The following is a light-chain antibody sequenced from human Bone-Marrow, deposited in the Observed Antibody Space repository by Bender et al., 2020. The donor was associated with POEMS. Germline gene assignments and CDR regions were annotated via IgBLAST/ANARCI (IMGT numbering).Light chain of an antibody. J-gene: IGLJ3*02. CDR3: QSYDENHTGV. Sequence: NFMLTQPHSVSESPGKTISISCTRSDGNIVDNFVQWYQQRPGESPTTLIYKDNQRPSGVPARFSGSIDSSSNSASLTISGLKTEDEADYYCQSYDENHTGVFGGGTRLTVL. V-gene: IGLV6-57*01. CDR1: DGNIVDNF. CDR2: KDN.